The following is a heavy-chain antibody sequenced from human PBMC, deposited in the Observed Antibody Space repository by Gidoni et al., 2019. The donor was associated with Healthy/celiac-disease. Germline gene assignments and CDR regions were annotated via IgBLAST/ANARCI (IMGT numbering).Heavy chain of an antibody. J-gene: IGHJ6*03. V-gene: IGHV3-74*01. CDR2: INSEGSST. D-gene: IGHD2-2*01. CDR3: ARRDIVVVPAAQAGNYYYYYYMDV. Sequence: EVQLVESGGGLVQPGGSLRLSCAASGFTFSSYWMHWVRPAPGKGLVWVSRINSEGSSTSYADSVKSRFTISRDNAKNTLYLKMNSLRAEDTAVYYCARRDIVVVPAAQAGNYYYYYYMDVWGKGTTVTVSS. CDR1: GFTFSSYW.